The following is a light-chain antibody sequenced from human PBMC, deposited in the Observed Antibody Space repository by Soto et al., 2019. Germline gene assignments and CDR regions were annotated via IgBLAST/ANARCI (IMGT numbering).Light chain of an antibody. J-gene: IGKJ1*01. CDR1: QSVSSN. CDR3: QQYNNWPRT. Sequence: EIVMTQSPATLSVSPGERATLSCRASQSVSSNLAWYQQKPGQAPRLLIYDASTRATGIPARFSGSGSGTEFTLTISSLQAEDFAVYYCQQYNNWPRTFGQGTKVEIQ. V-gene: IGKV3-15*01. CDR2: DAS.